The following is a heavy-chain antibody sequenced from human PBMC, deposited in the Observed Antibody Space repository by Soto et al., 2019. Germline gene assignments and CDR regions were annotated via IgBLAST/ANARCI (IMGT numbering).Heavy chain of an antibody. J-gene: IGHJ6*02. CDR1: GYSFTSYW. Sequence: GESLKISCKGSGYSFTSYWIGWVRQMPGKGLEWMGIIYPGDSDTRYSPSFQGQVTISADKSISTAYLQWSSLKASDTAMYYCARHLVAAEAAAGELRDYYYYGMDVWGQGTTVTVSS. CDR2: IYPGDSDT. CDR3: ARHLVAAEAAAGELRDYYYYGMDV. D-gene: IGHD6-13*01. V-gene: IGHV5-51*01.